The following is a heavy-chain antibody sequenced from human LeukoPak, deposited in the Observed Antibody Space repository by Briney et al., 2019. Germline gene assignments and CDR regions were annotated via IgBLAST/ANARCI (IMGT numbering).Heavy chain of an antibody. CDR1: GYSFTNYW. J-gene: IGHJ4*02. CDR3: ARGEAYVSSRFDY. Sequence: GESLKISCKSSGYSFTNYWIGWVRQMPGKGLEWMGIIYPGDSDTRYSPSFQGQVTFSADKSISTAYLQWSSLKASDTATYFCARGEAYVSSRFDYWGQGTLVTVSS. V-gene: IGHV5-51*01. D-gene: IGHD6-6*01. CDR2: IYPGDSDT.